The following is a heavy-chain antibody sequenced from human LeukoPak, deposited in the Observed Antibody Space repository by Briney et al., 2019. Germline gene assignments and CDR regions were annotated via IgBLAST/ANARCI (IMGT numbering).Heavy chain of an antibody. CDR1: GGTFSSYA. J-gene: IGHJ6*02. D-gene: IGHD6-13*01. CDR2: IIPILGIA. V-gene: IGHV1-69*04. Sequence: ASVKVSCKASGGTFSSYAISWVRQAPGQGLEWMGRIIPILGIANYAQKFQGRVTITADKSTSTAYMELSSLRSEDTAVYYCAREEQQLAYYYYGMDVWGQGTTVTVSS. CDR3: AREEQQLAYYYYGMDV.